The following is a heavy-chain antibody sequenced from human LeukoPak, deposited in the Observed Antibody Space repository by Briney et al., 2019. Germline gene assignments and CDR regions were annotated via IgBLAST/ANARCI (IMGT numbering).Heavy chain of an antibody. Sequence: ASVKVSCKASGGTFSSYAISWVRQAPGQGLEWMGWISAYNGNTNYAQKLQGRVTMTTDTSTSTAYMELRSLRSDDTAVYYCARDAVAGTYNWFDPWGQGTLVTVSS. CDR1: GGTFSSYA. V-gene: IGHV1-18*01. CDR3: ARDAVAGTYNWFDP. D-gene: IGHD6-19*01. CDR2: ISAYNGNT. J-gene: IGHJ5*02.